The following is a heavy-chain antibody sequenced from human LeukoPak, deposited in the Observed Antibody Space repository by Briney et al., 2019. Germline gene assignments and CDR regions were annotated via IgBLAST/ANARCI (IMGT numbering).Heavy chain of an antibody. J-gene: IGHJ4*02. CDR3: AKALGLGYCSGGSCYEFHY. Sequence: SETLSLTCTVSGGSISSSSYYWGWIRQPPGKGLEWIGSIYYSGSTYYNPSLKSRVTISVDTSKNQFSLKLSSVTAADTAVYYCAKALGLGYCSGGSCYEFHYWGQGTLVTVSS. V-gene: IGHV4-39*07. CDR1: GGSISSSSYY. CDR2: IYYSGST. D-gene: IGHD2-15*01.